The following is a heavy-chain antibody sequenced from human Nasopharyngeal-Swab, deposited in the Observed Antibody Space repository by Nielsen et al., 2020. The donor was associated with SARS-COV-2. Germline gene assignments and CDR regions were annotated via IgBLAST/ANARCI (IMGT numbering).Heavy chain of an antibody. D-gene: IGHD6-19*01. CDR3: ARGTAVAGILYYFDY. J-gene: IGHJ4*02. CDR1: GFSVSYNY. Sequence: GGSLRLSCEVSGFSVSYNYMSWVRQATGKGLEWVSAIGTAGDTYYPGSVKGRFTISRENAKNSLYLQMNSLRAGDTAVYYCARGTAVAGILYYFDYWGQGTLVTVSS. CDR2: IGTAGDT. V-gene: IGHV3-13*01.